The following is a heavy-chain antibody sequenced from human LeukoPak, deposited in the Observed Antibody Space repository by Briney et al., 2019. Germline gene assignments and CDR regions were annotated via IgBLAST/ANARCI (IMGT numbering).Heavy chain of an antibody. J-gene: IGHJ4*02. Sequence: ASVKVSCKASGYTFTSYGISWVRQAPGQGLEWMGWISAYNGNTNYAQKLQGRVTMTTDTSTSTAYMELRSLRSDDTAVYYCARDRPYPVVPAASDYWGQGTLVTASS. CDR3: ARDRPYPVVPAASDY. CDR1: GYTFTSYG. V-gene: IGHV1-18*01. CDR2: ISAYNGNT. D-gene: IGHD2-2*01.